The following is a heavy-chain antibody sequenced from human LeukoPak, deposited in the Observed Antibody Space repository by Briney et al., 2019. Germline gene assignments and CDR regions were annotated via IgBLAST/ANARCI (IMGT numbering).Heavy chain of an antibody. Sequence: SETLSLTCTVSGGSISSYYWSWIRQPPGKGLEWIGYIYYSGSTNYNPSLKSRVTISVDTSKNQFSLKLSSVTAADTAVYYCARDRASRRGVRGMDVWGKGTTVTVSS. J-gene: IGHJ6*04. D-gene: IGHD3-10*01. CDR3: ARDRASRRGVRGMDV. CDR2: IYYSGST. V-gene: IGHV4-59*01. CDR1: GGSISSYY.